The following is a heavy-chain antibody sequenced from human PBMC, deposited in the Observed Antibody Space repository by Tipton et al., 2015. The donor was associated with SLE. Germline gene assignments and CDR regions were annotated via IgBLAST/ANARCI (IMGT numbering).Heavy chain of an antibody. CDR3: ARVSSGWFHFDY. Sequence: QLVQSGAEVKKSGASVKVSCKASGYNFNAYYIHWVRQAPGHGLEWMGQMNPNSGGTHYAQSFQGRVTMTGDTSVSTAYMELSGLRSDDTAVYFCARVSSGWFHFDYWGQGALVTVSS. J-gene: IGHJ4*02. CDR1: GYNFNAYY. CDR2: MNPNSGGT. V-gene: IGHV1-2*06. D-gene: IGHD6-19*01.